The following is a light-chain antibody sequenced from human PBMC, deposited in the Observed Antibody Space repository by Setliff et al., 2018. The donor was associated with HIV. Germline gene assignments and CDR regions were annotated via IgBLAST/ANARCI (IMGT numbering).Light chain of an antibody. CDR3: QVWDSSGRHFV. Sequence: SYELTQPPSATVAPEKTARIPCGGDNIGSKSVHWYQQKPGQAPVLVAYDDNDRPSGIPERFSGYRSGNTATLTISRVEAGDEADYYCQVWDSSGRHFVFGTGTKVTVL. CDR1: NIGSKS. V-gene: IGLV3-21*03. J-gene: IGLJ1*01. CDR2: DDN.